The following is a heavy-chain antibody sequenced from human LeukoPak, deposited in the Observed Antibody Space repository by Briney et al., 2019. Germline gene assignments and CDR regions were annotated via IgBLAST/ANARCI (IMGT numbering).Heavy chain of an antibody. D-gene: IGHD1-26*01. CDR3: ARDLLGGIYFGVPPDW. Sequence: ASVKVSCKASGYTFTSYGISWVRQAPGQGLEWMGWISAYNGNTNYAQKLQGRVTMTTDTSTSTAYMELRSLRSDDTAVYYCARDLLGGIYFGVPPDWWGQGTLVTVSS. CDR2: ISAYNGNT. CDR1: GYTFTSYG. J-gene: IGHJ4*02. V-gene: IGHV1-18*01.